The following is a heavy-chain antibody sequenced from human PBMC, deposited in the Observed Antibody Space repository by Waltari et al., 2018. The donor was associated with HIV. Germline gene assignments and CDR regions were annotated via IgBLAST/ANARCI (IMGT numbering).Heavy chain of an antibody. J-gene: IGHJ4*02. CDR1: GFTFSSYW. V-gene: IGHV3-74*01. D-gene: IGHD3-22*01. CDR3: ASETYYYDSSGPTGDY. Sequence: EVQLVESGGGLVQPGGSLRLSCAASGFTFSSYWMHWVRQAPGKGLVWVSRINSDGSSTSYADSVKGRFTISRDNAKNTLYLQMNSLRAEDTAVYYCASETYYYDSSGPTGDYWGQGTLVTVSS. CDR2: INSDGSST.